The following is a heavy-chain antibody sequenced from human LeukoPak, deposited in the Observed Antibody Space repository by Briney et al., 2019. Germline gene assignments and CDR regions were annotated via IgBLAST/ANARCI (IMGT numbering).Heavy chain of an antibody. Sequence: ASVKVSCKASGYTFTSYDINWVRQATGQGLEWMGWMNSNSGNTGYAQKFQGRVTMTRNTSIGTAYMELSSLRSEDMAVYYCARGRHSSGWYVDYWGQGTLVTVSS. CDR3: ARGRHSSGWYVDY. CDR2: MNSNSGNT. V-gene: IGHV1-8*01. CDR1: GYTFTSYD. J-gene: IGHJ4*02. D-gene: IGHD6-19*01.